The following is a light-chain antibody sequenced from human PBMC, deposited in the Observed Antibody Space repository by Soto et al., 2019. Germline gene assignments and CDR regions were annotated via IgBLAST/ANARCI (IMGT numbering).Light chain of an antibody. J-gene: IGKJ4*01. V-gene: IGKV3-20*01. CDR3: QQYGSRHT. CDR1: QSVSSSY. CDR2: GAS. Sequence: EIVLTQSPGTLSLSPGERATLSCRASQSVSSSYLAWYQQKPGQAPRLLIYGASSRATGIPDRFSGSGSGTDFPLTISRLEPEDFSVYYCQQYGSRHTFGGGTKVEIK.